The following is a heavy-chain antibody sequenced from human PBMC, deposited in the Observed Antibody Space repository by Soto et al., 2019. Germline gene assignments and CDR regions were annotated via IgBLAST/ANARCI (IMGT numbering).Heavy chain of an antibody. V-gene: IGHV1-69*01. CDR1: GGTFSSYA. D-gene: IGHD3-10*01. CDR2: IIPIFGTT. Sequence: QVQLVQSGTEVKKPGSSVKVSCKASGGTFSSYAISWVRQAPGQGLEWLGGIIPIFGTTNYAQRFQGRVSITADESTSTTYMERSSMRSDDTAVYYCAGSYKYGSGTFDAFDIWGQGTLVTVSS. J-gene: IGHJ3*02. CDR3: AGSYKYGSGTFDAFDI.